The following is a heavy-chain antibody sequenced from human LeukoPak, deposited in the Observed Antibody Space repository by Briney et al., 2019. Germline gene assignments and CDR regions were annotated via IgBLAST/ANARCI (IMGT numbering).Heavy chain of an antibody. Sequence: SETLSLTCAVYGGPFSGYYWSWIPQPPGKGLEWIGEINHTGSTNYNPSLKSRVTISVDTSKNQFSLKLSSVTAADTSVYYCARRRVGATFYYYYYMDVWGKGTTVTVSS. CDR1: GGPFSGYY. D-gene: IGHD1-26*01. CDR2: INHTGST. J-gene: IGHJ6*03. CDR3: ARRRVGATFYYYYYMDV. V-gene: IGHV4-34*01.